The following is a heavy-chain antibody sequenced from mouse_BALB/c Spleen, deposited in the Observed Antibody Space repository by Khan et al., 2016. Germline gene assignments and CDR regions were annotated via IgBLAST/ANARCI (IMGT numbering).Heavy chain of an antibody. J-gene: IGHJ1*01. V-gene: IGHV5-9-3*01. CDR1: GFTFSNSA. D-gene: IGHD1-1*02. CDR3: VRDCYGHGWYFDV. Sequence: EVELVESGGGLVKPGGSLKLSCAASGFTFSNSAMSWVRQTPDKRLEWVATISSGGRYTYYPDSVKGRFTISRDNVRNTLFLQMSKLRSEDTAMYYCVRDCYGHGWYFDVWGAGTTVTVSS. CDR2: ISSGGRYT.